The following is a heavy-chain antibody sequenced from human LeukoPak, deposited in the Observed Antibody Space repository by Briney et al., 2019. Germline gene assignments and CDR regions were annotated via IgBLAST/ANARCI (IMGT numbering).Heavy chain of an antibody. Sequence: GASVKVSCKASGYTFTSYGISWVRQAPGQGLEWMGWISAYNGNTNYAQKLQGRVTMTTDTSTSTAYMELRSLRSDDTAVYYCARDLFSEYSSSSDLFDYWGQGTLVTVSS. CDR2: ISAYNGNT. CDR3: ARDLFSEYSSSSDLFDY. J-gene: IGHJ4*02. CDR1: GYTFTSYG. D-gene: IGHD6-6*01. V-gene: IGHV1-18*01.